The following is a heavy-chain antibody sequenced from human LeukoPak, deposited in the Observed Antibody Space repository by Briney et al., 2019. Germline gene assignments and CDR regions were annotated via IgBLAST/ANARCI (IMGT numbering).Heavy chain of an antibody. V-gene: IGHV1-69*05. J-gene: IGHJ4*02. D-gene: IGHD3-22*01. CDR2: IIPIFGTA. CDR3: ARDRPYYYDSSGYKILYFDY. Sequence: GASVKASCKASRGTFSSYAISWVRQAPGQGLEWMGGIIPIFGTASYAQKFQGRVTMTRDMSTSTVYMELSSLRSEDTAVYYCARDRPYYYDSSGYKILYFDYWGQGTLVTVSS. CDR1: RGTFSSYA.